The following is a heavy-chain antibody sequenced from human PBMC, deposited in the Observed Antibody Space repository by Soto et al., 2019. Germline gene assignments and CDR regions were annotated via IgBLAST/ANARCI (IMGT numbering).Heavy chain of an antibody. V-gene: IGHV3-73*01. CDR2: IRDRAFSYAT. CDR1: GFVFKDSS. J-gene: IGHJ4*02. CDR3: TRLISAAQDY. D-gene: IGHD3-10*01. Sequence: EVLLVESGGGLVQRGGSLKLSCAASGFVFKDSSIHWVRQASGKGLEWVGRIRDRAFSYATAYAASVKGRFTISRDDSTNTAYLQMTSLKTEDTAIYYCTRLISAAQDYWGQGTLVTVSS.